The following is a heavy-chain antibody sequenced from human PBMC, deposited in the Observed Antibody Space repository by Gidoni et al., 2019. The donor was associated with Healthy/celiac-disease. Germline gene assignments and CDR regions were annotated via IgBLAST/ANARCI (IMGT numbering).Heavy chain of an antibody. V-gene: IGHV4-4*02. CDR2: IYHSGST. CDR1: GGSISSSNW. D-gene: IGHD3-22*01. J-gene: IGHJ4*02. CDR3: ARVGPYKWFLKRAVFDY. Sequence: QVQLQESGPGLVKPSGTLSLTCAVSGGSISSSNWWSWVRQPPGKGLEWIGEIYHSGSTNYNPSLKSRVTISVDKSKNQFSLKLSSVTAADTAVYYCARVGPYKWFLKRAVFDYWGQGTLVTVSS.